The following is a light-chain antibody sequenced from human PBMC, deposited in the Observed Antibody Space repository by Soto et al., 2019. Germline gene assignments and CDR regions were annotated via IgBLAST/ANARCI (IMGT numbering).Light chain of an antibody. Sequence: EIILTQSPGTLSLSPGEGATLSCRASQSVASRYLAWYQQKPGQAPRLLIYGASSRATGIPDRFSGSGSGTEFCLTIRRLQPEDFAVYLFQPFGASSLTLGPGTQLDMK. CDR2: GAS. V-gene: IGKV3-20*01. CDR3: QPFGASSLT. J-gene: IGKJ3*01. CDR1: QSVASRY.